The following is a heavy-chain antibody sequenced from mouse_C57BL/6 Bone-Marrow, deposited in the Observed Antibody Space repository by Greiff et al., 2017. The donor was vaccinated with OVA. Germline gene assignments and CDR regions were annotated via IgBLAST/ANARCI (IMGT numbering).Heavy chain of an antibody. J-gene: IGHJ4*01. CDR1: GYTFTSYW. D-gene: IGHD2-2*01. CDR2: IYPGSGST. Sequence: VQLQQPGAELVKPGASVKMYCKASGYTFTSYWITWVKQRPGQGLEWIGDIYPGSGSTTYNEKFKSKATLTVDTSSSTAYMQLSSLTSEDAAVYYCARGYYYAMDDWGQGTSVTVSS. V-gene: IGHV1-55*01. CDR3: ARGYYYAMDD.